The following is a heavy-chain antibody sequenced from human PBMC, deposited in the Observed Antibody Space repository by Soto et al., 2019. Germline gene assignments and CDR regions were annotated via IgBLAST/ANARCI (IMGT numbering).Heavy chain of an antibody. D-gene: IGHD3-22*01. J-gene: IGHJ5*02. CDR3: ARGINYYDSSGDYWFDP. V-gene: IGHV4-30-4*01. CDR1: GGSISSGDYY. Sequence: PSETLSLTCTVSGGSISSGDYYWNWIRQPPGKGLEWIGYIYYSGSTYYNPSLKSRVTISVDTSKNQFSLKLSSVTAADRAVYYCARGINYYDSSGDYWFDPWGQGTLVTVSS. CDR2: IYYSGST.